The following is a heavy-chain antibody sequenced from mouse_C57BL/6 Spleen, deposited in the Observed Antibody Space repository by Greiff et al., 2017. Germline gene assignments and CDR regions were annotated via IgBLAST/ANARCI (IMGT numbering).Heavy chain of an antibody. CDR3: TRFYSWFAY. D-gene: IGHD2-3*01. CDR2: IDPETGGT. V-gene: IGHV1-15*01. J-gene: IGHJ3*01. CDR1: GYTFTDYE. Sequence: QVHVKQSGAELVRPGASVTLSCKASGYTFTDYEMHWVKQTPVHGLEWIGAIDPETGGTAYNQKFKGKAILTADKSSSTAYMELRSLTSEDSAVYYCTRFYSWFAYWGQGTLVTVSA.